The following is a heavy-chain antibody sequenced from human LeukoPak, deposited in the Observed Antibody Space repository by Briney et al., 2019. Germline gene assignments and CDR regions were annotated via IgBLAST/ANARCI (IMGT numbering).Heavy chain of an antibody. V-gene: IGHV6-1*01. CDR2: TYYRPKWYN. CDR1: GDSVSSSSAA. D-gene: IGHD1-26*01. CDR3: ARDRGWDPREGPFDY. J-gene: IGHJ4*02. Sequence: SQTLSLTCAISGDSVSSSSAAWNWIRQSPSRGLEWLGRTYYRPKWYNDYAVSVKSRITINPDTSKNQFSLQLNSVTPEDTAVYYCARDRGWDPREGPFDYWGQGTLVTVSS.